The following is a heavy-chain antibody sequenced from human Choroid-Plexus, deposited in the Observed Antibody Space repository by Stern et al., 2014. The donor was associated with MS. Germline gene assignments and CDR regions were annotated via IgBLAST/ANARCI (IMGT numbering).Heavy chain of an antibody. CDR1: GFTFGSCA. J-gene: IGHJ5*02. CDR3: AKDRQYLTYFFDH. Sequence: VHLVESGGGVVQPGRPLRLSCVASGFTFGSCAMHWVRQAPGKGLEWVAGVSYDGSNKYYADSAKGRFTISRDNSQNTLYMQMSSLRPEDTAVYYCAKDRQYLTYFFDHWGQGSLVTVSS. V-gene: IGHV3-30*18. D-gene: IGHD2/OR15-2a*01. CDR2: VSYDGSNK.